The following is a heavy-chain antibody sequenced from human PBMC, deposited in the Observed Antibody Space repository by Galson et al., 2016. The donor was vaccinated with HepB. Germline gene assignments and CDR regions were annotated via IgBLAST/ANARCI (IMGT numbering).Heavy chain of an antibody. V-gene: IGHV5-51*01. CDR2: IYPGDSDT. D-gene: IGHD6-13*01. Sequence: QSGAEVKKAGESLKISCKGSGYSFTNYWIGWVRQMPEKGLEWMGMIYPGDSDTRYSPTFQGQVTISADKSISTAYLQWSSLKASDTAMYYCASHLQKWGSSSWSVFWGQGTLVTVSS. J-gene: IGHJ4*02. CDR3: ASHLQKWGSSSWSVF. CDR1: GYSFTNYW.